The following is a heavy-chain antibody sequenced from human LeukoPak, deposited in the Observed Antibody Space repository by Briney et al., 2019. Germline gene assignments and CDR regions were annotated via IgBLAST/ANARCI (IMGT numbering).Heavy chain of an antibody. CDR3: ARRPQYCRGGACYD. J-gene: IGHJ4*02. CDR1: GNTFTGYY. CDR2: INPNSGGT. V-gene: IGHV1-2*02. Sequence: ASVKVSCKASGNTFTGYYMHWVRQAPGQGLEWMGWINPNSGGTNYVQKFQGRVTVTRDTSISSAYMELSRLRSDDTAVYYCARRPQYCRGGACYDWGQGTLVTVSS. D-gene: IGHD2-15*01.